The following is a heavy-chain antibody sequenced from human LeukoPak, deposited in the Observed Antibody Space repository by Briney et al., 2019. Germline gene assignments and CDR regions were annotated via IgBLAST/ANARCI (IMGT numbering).Heavy chain of an antibody. V-gene: IGHV3-30*18. CDR1: GFTFSSYG. Sequence: PGRSLRLSCAASGFTFSSYGMHWVRQAPGKGLEWVAVISYDGSNKYYADSVKGRFTISRDNSKNTLYLQMNSLRAEDTAVYYCAKDGGYCSSTSCHYFYYYYYGMDVWGQGTTVTVSS. D-gene: IGHD2-2*01. J-gene: IGHJ6*02. CDR2: ISYDGSNK. CDR3: AKDGGYCSSTSCHYFYYYYYGMDV.